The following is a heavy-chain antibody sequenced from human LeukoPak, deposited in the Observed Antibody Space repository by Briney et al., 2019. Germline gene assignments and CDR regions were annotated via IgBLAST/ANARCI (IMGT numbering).Heavy chain of an antibody. CDR1: GGSFSGYY. Sequence: SETLSLTCAVYGGSFSGYYWSWIRQPPGKGLEWIGEINHSGSTNYNPSLKSRVTISVDTSKNQFSLKLSSVTAADTAVYYCARRVYYYYMDVWGKGTTVTISS. CDR3: ARRVYYYYMDV. CDR2: INHSGST. V-gene: IGHV4-34*01. J-gene: IGHJ6*03.